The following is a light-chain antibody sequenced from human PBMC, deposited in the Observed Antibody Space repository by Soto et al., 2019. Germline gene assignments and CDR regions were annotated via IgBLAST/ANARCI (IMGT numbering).Light chain of an antibody. CDR2: DAS. CDR3: QQYGNSPPLT. CDR1: QSVSDY. V-gene: IGKV3-11*01. J-gene: IGKJ4*01. Sequence: EIVLTQSPATLSLSPGERATLSCSASQSVSDYLAWYQQKPGQAPRLVIHDASHRAPGIPARFSGRGSGTDFTLTISRLEPEDFAVYYCQQYGNSPPLTFGGGTKVEIK.